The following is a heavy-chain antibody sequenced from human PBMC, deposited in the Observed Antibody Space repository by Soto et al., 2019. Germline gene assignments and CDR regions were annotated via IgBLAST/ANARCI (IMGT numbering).Heavy chain of an antibody. V-gene: IGHV3-73*01. CDR2: IKNKAENYAT. CDR3: ARFSGAHAFDI. J-gene: IGHJ3*02. Sequence: GGSLRLSCAASGFTFSGSAIHLVRQASGKGLEWIGRIKNKAENYATAYGASVEGRFTISRDDSKNTAYLQMNSLKTEDTAVYFCARFSGAHAFDIWGQGTMVTVSS. CDR1: GFTFSGSA.